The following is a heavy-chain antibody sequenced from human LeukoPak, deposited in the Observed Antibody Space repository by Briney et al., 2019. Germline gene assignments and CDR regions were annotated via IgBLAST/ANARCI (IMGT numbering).Heavy chain of an antibody. J-gene: IGHJ3*02. CDR2: IYYSGST. CDR3: ARLGTTVTAPGAFDI. CDR1: GGSISSYY. D-gene: IGHD4-17*01. Sequence: SETLSLTCTVSGGSISSYYWSWIRQPPGKGLEWIGYIYYSGSTNYNPSLKSRVTISVDTSKNQFSLKLSSVTAADTAVYYCARLGTTVTAPGAFDIWGQGTMVTVSS. V-gene: IGHV4-59*08.